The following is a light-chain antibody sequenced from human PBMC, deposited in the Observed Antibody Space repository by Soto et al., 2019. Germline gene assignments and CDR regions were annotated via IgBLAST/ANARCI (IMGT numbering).Light chain of an antibody. CDR3: ASWDDSLNGVL. V-gene: IGLV1-44*01. CDR2: SNN. Sequence: QSVLTQPPSTSGTPGQAVTISCSGGSSNIGDNTVNWYQQLPGSAPKLLIFSNNKRPSGVPDRFSGSKSGTSASLAISGLQADDEADYYCASWDDSLNGVLFGGCTQLTVL. CDR1: SSNIGDNT. J-gene: IGLJ7*01.